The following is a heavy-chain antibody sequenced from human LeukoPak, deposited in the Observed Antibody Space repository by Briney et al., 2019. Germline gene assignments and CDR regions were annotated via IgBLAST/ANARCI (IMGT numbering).Heavy chain of an antibody. CDR1: GGSISSYY. CDR3: ARVSTMIVVVN. V-gene: IGHV4-59*12. D-gene: IGHD3-22*01. Sequence: SETLSLTCTVSGGSISSYYWSWIRQPPGKGLEWIGYIYHSGSTYYNPSLKSRVTISVDRSKNQFSLKLSSVTAADTAVYYCARVSTMIVVVNWGQGTLVTVSS. J-gene: IGHJ4*02. CDR2: IYHSGST.